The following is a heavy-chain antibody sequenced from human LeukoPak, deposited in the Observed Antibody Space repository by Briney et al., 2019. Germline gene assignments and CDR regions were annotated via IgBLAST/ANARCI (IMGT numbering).Heavy chain of an antibody. CDR1: GFTFNNYA. Sequence: GGSLRLSCSASGFTFNNYAMHWVRQAPGKGLEYVSGISSNGGSTYYADSVKGRFTISRDNAKNSLYLQMNSLRAEDTAIYYCAKDPPSFHHWGQGTLVTVSS. V-gene: IGHV3-64*04. CDR2: ISSNGGST. J-gene: IGHJ1*01. CDR3: AKDPPSFHH.